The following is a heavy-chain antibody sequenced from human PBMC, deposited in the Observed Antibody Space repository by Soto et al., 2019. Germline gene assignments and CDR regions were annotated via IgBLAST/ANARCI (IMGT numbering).Heavy chain of an antibody. CDR1: GYTFTSYY. Sequence: GASVKVSCKASGYTFTSYYMHWVRQAPGQGLEWMGMINPSGGSTSYPQKFQGRVTMTRDTSTSTVYMELSSLRSEDTAVYYCARVSLVTAVGPYYFDYWGQGTLVTVSS. CDR3: ARVSLVTAVGPYYFDY. CDR2: INPSGGST. D-gene: IGHD2-21*02. V-gene: IGHV1-46*01. J-gene: IGHJ4*02.